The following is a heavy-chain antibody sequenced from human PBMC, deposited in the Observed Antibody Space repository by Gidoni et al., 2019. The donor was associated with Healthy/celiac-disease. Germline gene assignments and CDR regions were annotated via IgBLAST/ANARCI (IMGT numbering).Heavy chain of an antibody. CDR3: ARDRGGWYVDYAFDI. Sequence: QLQLVQSGAEVKTPWPSVKVSCKASGYTFTSYGISWVLQAPGQGLEWMGWISAYNGSTNYAHKLQCRVTMTTDTSTSTAYMELRSLRSDDTAVYYCARDRGGWYVDYAFDIWGQGTMVTVSS. J-gene: IGHJ3*02. D-gene: IGHD6-19*01. V-gene: IGHV1-18*01. CDR1: GYTFTSYG. CDR2: ISAYNGST.